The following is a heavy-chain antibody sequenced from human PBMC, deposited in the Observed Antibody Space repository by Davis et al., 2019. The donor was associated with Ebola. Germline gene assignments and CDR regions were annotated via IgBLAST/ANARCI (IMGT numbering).Heavy chain of an antibody. D-gene: IGHD6-13*01. CDR3: ARDRSWPRRLGYYGMDV. CDR1: GFTFSSYA. CDR2: IKQDGSEK. J-gene: IGHJ6*04. V-gene: IGHV3-7*01. Sequence: PGGSLRLSCAASGFTFSSYAMHWVRQAPGKGLEWVANIKQDGSEKYYVDSVKGRFTISRDNAKNSLYLQMNSLRAEDTAVYYCARDRSWPRRLGYYGMDVWGKGTTVTVSS.